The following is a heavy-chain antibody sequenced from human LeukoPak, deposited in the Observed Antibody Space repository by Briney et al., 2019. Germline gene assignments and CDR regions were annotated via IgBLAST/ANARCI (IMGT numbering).Heavy chain of an antibody. CDR3: ARGPRNTVTTDYYYYMDV. CDR1: NYTFTSYG. Sequence: ASVKVSCKASNYTFTSYGISWVRQAPGQGLEWMAWINAYNGDTNYAQKLQGRVTITRNTSISTAYMELSSLRSEDTAVYYCARGPRNTVTTDYYYYMDVWGKGTTVTVSS. D-gene: IGHD4-11*01. V-gene: IGHV1-18*01. CDR2: INAYNGDT. J-gene: IGHJ6*03.